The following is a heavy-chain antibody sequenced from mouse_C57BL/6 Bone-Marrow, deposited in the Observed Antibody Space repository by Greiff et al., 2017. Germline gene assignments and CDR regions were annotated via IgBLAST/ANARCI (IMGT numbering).Heavy chain of an antibody. V-gene: IGHV1-55*01. CDR1: GYTFTSYW. J-gene: IGHJ1*03. CDR3: ARPYYSNYWYFYV. D-gene: IGHD2-5*01. CDR2: IYPGSGST. Sequence: VQLQQPGAELVKPGASVKMSCKASGYTFTSYWITWVKQRPGQGLEWIGDIYPGSGSTNYNEKFKSKATLTVDTSSSTAYMQLSSLTSDDSAVYYCARPYYSNYWYFYVWGTGTTVTVSS.